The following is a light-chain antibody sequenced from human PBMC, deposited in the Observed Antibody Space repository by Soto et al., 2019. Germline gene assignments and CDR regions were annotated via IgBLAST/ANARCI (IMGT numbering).Light chain of an antibody. CDR2: DTS. CDR3: QRYNNWPLT. V-gene: IGKV3-15*01. Sequence: EIVLTQSPGTLSLSPGERATLSCRASQSVSYYLAWYQQKPGQAPRPLIYDTSARATGVPARFSGSRSGPEFTLTINSLQSEDFAIYYCQRYNNWPLTFGGGTKVDIK. CDR1: QSVSYY. J-gene: IGKJ4*01.